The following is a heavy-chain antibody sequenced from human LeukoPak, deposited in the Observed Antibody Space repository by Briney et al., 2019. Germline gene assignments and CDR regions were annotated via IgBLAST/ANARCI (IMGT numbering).Heavy chain of an antibody. Sequence: PGGSLRLSCVAPGFTFTDHPMNWVRQAPGKGLEWISYIGGDGIAFYADSVKGRFTASKDDARKSMYLQMNSLRVEDTAVYYCAKDRANWAIDDWGQGTQVTVSS. D-gene: IGHD3-16*01. CDR3: AKDRANWAIDD. V-gene: IGHV3-69-1*01. CDR1: GFTFTDHP. CDR2: IGGDGIA. J-gene: IGHJ4*02.